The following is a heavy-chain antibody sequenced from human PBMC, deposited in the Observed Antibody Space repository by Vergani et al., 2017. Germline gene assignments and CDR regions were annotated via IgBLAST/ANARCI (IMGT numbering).Heavy chain of an antibody. CDR3: ARDMVGYCSGGSCLYYYYGMDV. CDR1: RGTFSSYA. J-gene: IGHJ6*02. D-gene: IGHD2-15*01. Sequence: QVQLVQSGAEVKKPGSSVKVSCKASRGTFSSYAISWVRQAPGQGLEWMGGIIPIFGTANYAQKFQGRVTITADESTSTAYMELSSLRSEDTAVYYCARDMVGYCSGGSCLYYYYGMDVWGQGTTVTVSS. CDR2: IIPIFGTA. V-gene: IGHV1-69*12.